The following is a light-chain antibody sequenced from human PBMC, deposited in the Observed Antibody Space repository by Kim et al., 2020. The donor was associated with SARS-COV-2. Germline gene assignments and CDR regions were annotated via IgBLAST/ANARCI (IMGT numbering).Light chain of an antibody. CDR2: DVN. V-gene: IGLV2-18*02. CDR1: SSDVGSYNR. Sequence: QSALTQPPSVSGSPGQSVTISCTGTSSDVGSYNRVSWYQQPPGTAPKLMIYDVNNRPSGVPDRFSGSKSGNTASLTISGLQAEYEADYYCSSYTSSTTVVFGGGTQLTVL. J-gene: IGLJ2*01. CDR3: SSYTSSTTVV.